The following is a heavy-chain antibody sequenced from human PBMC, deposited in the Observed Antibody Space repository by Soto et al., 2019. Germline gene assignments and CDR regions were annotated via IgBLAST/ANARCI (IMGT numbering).Heavy chain of an antibody. D-gene: IGHD4-4*01. V-gene: IGHV6-1*01. Sequence: PSQTLSLTCAISGDSVSSKSAAWNWIRQSPSRGLEWLGGTYYRSKWYNDYAVSVKSRITINPDTSKNQFSLHLSSVTPEDTAVYYCARDPPDFHSAFDYWGQGTLVTVSS. J-gene: IGHJ4*02. CDR2: TYYRSKWYN. CDR1: GDSVSSKSAA. CDR3: ARDPPDFHSAFDY.